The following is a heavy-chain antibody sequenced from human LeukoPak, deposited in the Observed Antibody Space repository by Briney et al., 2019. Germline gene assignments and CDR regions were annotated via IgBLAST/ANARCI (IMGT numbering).Heavy chain of an antibody. CDR2: IKSKTDGGTT. D-gene: IGHD3-22*01. V-gene: IGHV3-15*01. CDR1: GFTFSNAW. Sequence: GGSLRLSCAASGFTFSNAWMSWVRQAPGKGLEWVGRIKSKTDGGTTDYAAPVKGRFTISRDDSKNTLYLQMNSLKTEDTAVYYCTTDRGDSSLFDYWGQGTLVTVSS. CDR3: TTDRGDSSLFDY. J-gene: IGHJ4*02.